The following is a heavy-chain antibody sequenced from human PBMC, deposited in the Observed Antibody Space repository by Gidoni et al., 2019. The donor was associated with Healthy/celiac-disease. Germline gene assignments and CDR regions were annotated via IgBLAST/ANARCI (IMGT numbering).Heavy chain of an antibody. J-gene: IGHJ3*02. Sequence: QVQLQESGPGLVKPSETLSLTATVSGGSISTYYGRCIRQPPGKGLQWIGYIYDSGSTNYTPSLKSRVTISVDTSKNQFSLKLSSVTAADTAVYYCARARAQWYYYDSSGYRPDAFDIWGQGTMVTVSS. D-gene: IGHD3-22*01. CDR2: IYDSGST. CDR1: GGSISTYY. V-gene: IGHV4-59*01. CDR3: ARARAQWYYYDSSGYRPDAFDI.